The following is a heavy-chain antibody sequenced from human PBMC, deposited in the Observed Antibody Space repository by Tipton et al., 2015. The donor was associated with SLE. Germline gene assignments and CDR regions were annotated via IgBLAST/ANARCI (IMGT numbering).Heavy chain of an antibody. V-gene: IGHV4-59*01. CDR3: PTHSSRTGAS. J-gene: IGHJ5*02. Sequence: TLSLTCTVSGGSISSNYWSWIWQPPGKGLERIGYLYYSGSTNYNPSLKSRVTISVDTSKNQFSLQLSSVTAADTAVYYCPTHSSRTGASWGQGTLVTVPS. D-gene: IGHD6-13*01. CDR1: GGSISSNY. CDR2: LYYSGST.